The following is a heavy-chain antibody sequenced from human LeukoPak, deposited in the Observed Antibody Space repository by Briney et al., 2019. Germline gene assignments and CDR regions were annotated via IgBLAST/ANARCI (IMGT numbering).Heavy chain of an antibody. CDR1: GGSISSSSYY. Sequence: PSETLSLTCTVSGGSISSSSYYWGWIRQPPGKGLEWIGYIYYSGSTNYNPSLKSRVTISVDTSKNQFSLKLSSVTAADTAVYYCARGYCSGGSCYRAGYFDYWGQGTLVTVSS. CDR3: ARGYCSGGSCYRAGYFDY. CDR2: IYYSGST. J-gene: IGHJ4*02. D-gene: IGHD2-15*01. V-gene: IGHV4-61*05.